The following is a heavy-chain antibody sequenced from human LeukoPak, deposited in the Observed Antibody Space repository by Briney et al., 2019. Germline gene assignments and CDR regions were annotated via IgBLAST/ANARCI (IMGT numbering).Heavy chain of an antibody. CDR3: ARGEGHGSYYFDF. V-gene: IGHV4-59*01. CDR2: IYYSGST. CDR1: GGTISSFY. J-gene: IGHJ4*02. Sequence: SETLSLTCTVSGGTISSFYWSWIRQPPGQGLDWIGYIYYSGSTNYNPSLKSRVTISVDTSKNQFPLKLSSVTAADTAVYYCARGEGHGSYYFDFWGQGTLVTVSS. D-gene: IGHD1-26*01.